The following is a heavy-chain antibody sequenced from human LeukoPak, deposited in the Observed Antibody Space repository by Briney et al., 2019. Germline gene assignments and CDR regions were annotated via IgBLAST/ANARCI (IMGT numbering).Heavy chain of an antibody. J-gene: IGHJ3*02. CDR3: ARERQDTILHSGAFDI. CDR2: IASDGSHT. V-gene: IGHV3-30-3*01. D-gene: IGHD2-21*01. CDR1: GFTFSTYL. Sequence: GDSLRLFCAASGFTFSTYLMHWVRQAPGKGLELVADIASDGSHTFYVESVKGRLTISRQNYKNTLYLQMNSLRAEDTAVYFCARERQDTILHSGAFDIWGQGTMVTVSS.